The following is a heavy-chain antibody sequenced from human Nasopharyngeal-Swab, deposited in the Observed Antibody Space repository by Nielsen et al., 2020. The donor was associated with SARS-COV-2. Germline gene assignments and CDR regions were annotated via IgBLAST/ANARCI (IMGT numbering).Heavy chain of an antibody. D-gene: IGHD2-2*01. CDR2: IRHSGSTR. V-gene: IGHV3-11*01. J-gene: IGHJ6*04. Sequence: GESLKISCAASGFTFSDYSMSWIRQAPGKGLAWVSYIRHSGSTRYYADSVKGRFTISRDNAKNSLYLQMNSLRAEDTSVYYCARDRICSSTSCYSYGMCGWCDGATVTVSS. CDR1: GFTFSDYS. CDR3: ARDRICSSTSCYSYGMCG.